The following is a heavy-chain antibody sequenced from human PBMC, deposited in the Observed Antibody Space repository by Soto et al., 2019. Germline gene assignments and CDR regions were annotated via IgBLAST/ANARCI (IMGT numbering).Heavy chain of an antibody. V-gene: IGHV1-69*12. CDR2: IIPIFGTA. CDR1: GGTFSSYA. Sequence: QVQLVQSGAEVKKPGSSVKVSCKASGGTFSSYAISWVRQAPGQGLEWMGGIIPIFGTANYAQKFQGRVTITADESTSTAYMELSSLRSENTAVYYCARAKFDYYDSSGAFDIWGQGTMVTVSS. J-gene: IGHJ3*02. CDR3: ARAKFDYYDSSGAFDI. D-gene: IGHD3-22*01.